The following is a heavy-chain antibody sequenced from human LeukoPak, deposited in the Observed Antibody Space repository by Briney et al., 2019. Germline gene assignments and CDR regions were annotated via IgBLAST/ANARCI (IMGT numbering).Heavy chain of an antibody. Sequence: GGSLRLSCSASGFSFSNYAMHWVRQAPGKGLEYVSTITSNGGPTYYADSVKGRFTISRDNSKNTLYLQMSSLRTEDTAVYYCAKGSCSSSWYTFFGYWGQGTLVTVSS. CDR1: GFSFSNYA. CDR3: AKGSCSSSWYTFFGY. J-gene: IGHJ4*02. CDR2: ITSNGGPT. V-gene: IGHV3-64D*06. D-gene: IGHD6-13*01.